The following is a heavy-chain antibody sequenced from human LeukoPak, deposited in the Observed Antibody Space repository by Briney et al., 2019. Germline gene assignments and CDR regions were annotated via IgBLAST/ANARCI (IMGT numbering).Heavy chain of an antibody. CDR3: ARDLWGYSSGWYTGNWFDP. CDR2: IYYSGST. CDR1: GGSISSYY. Sequence: SETLSLACTVSGGSISSYYWSWIRQPPGKGLEWIGYIYYSGSTNYNPSLKSRVTISVDTSKNQFSLKLSSVTAAEMSVYYCARDLWGYSSGWYTGNWFDPWGQGTLVTVSS. V-gene: IGHV4-59*01. J-gene: IGHJ5*02. D-gene: IGHD6-19*01.